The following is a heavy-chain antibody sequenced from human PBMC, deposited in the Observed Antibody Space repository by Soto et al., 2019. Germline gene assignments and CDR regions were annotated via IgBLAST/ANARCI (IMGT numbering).Heavy chain of an antibody. J-gene: IGHJ5*02. CDR1: AGYLERSIYF. CDR3: ATRITVFGLLIPPFDP. V-gene: IGHV4-61*01. D-gene: IGHD3-3*01. Sequence: KASETLSLTCSVSAGYLERSIYFWNWIRQPPGKGLEWIGEISHTGGTHYNPSLKSRVTMSVDTSKNQFSLRLSSVTAADTAIYYCATRITVFGLLIPPFDPWGQGTQVTVSS. CDR2: ISHTGGT.